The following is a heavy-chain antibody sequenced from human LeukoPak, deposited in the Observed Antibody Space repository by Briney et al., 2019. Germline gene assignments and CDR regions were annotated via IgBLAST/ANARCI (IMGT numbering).Heavy chain of an antibody. CDR2: LTGSGGTT. CDR3: AKMAAAGTRVYYYYMDV. Sequence: PGGSLRLSCAASGFTFDDYSMTWVRQAPGKGLEWVSALTGSGGTTHYADSVKGRFTISRDNSKNTLYLQMNSLRAEDTAVYYCAKMAAAGTRVYYYYMDVWGKGTTVTISS. D-gene: IGHD6-13*01. CDR1: GFTFDDYS. J-gene: IGHJ6*03. V-gene: IGHV3-23*01.